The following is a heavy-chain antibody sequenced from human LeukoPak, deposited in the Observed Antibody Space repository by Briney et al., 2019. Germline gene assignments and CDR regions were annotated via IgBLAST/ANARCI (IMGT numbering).Heavy chain of an antibody. CDR3: TTSSDLVGATPGVFDY. Sequence: GGSLRLSCVASGFTFSNYWMSWVRQAPGKGLEWVGRIKSKTDGGTTDYAAPVKGRFTISRDDSKNTLYLQMNSLKTEDTAVYYCTTSSDLVGATPGVFDYWGQGTLVTVSS. V-gene: IGHV3-15*01. J-gene: IGHJ4*02. D-gene: IGHD1-26*01. CDR1: GFTFSNYW. CDR2: IKSKTDGGTT.